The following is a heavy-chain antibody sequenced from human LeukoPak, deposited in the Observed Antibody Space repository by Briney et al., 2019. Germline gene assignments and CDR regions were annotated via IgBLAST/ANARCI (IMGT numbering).Heavy chain of an antibody. CDR1: GFSFSSYG. Sequence: GGSLRLSCAASGFSFSSYGMHWVRQAPGKGLEWVAVISYGGSNKYYADSVKGRFTISRDNSKNTLYLQMNSLRAEDTAVYYCAKDRSPYYYGSGIPTGWGKETLVTVSS. D-gene: IGHD3-10*01. J-gene: IGHJ4*02. CDR3: AKDRSPYYYGSGIPTG. V-gene: IGHV3-30*18. CDR2: ISYGGSNK.